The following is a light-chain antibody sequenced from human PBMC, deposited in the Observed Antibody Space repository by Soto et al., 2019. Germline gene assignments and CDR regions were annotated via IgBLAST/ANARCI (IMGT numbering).Light chain of an antibody. V-gene: IGKV3-20*01. CDR1: QTVSSTY. Sequence: EIVLTQSPGTLSLSPGERATLSCRASQTVSSTYIAWYQQSPGQPPRLLIYGASSRATGIPDRFSGSGSGTHCTLTISRLEHEDLAVYFCQQYGRSPPFTFGQGTKVEIK. CDR3: QQYGRSPPFT. J-gene: IGKJ2*01. CDR2: GAS.